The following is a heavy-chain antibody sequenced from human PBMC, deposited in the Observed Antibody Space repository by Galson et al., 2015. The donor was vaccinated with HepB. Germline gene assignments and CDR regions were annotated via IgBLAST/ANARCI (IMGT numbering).Heavy chain of an antibody. D-gene: IGHD1-1*01. CDR2: IYSGGST. V-gene: IGHV3-53*01. CDR1: GFTVSSNY. Sequence: SLRLSCAASGFTVSSNYMSWVRQAPGKGLEWVSVIYSGGSTYYADSVKGRFTISRDNSKNTLYLQMNSLRAEDTAVYYCARVEGPHWNDNWFDPWGQGTLVTVSS. J-gene: IGHJ5*02. CDR3: ARVEGPHWNDNWFDP.